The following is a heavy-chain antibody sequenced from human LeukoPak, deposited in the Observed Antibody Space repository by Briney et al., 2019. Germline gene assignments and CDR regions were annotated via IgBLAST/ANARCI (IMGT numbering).Heavy chain of an antibody. CDR3: ARDQYYDYVWGSYRFATYDY. D-gene: IGHD3-16*02. CDR2: ISYDGSNK. Sequence: PRGSLRLSCAASGFTFSSYAMHWVRQAPGKGLEWVAVISYDGSNKYYADSVKGRFTISRDNSKNTLYLQMNSLRAEDTAVYYCARDQYYDYVWGSYRFATYDYWGQGTLVTVSS. V-gene: IGHV3-30-3*01. J-gene: IGHJ4*02. CDR1: GFTFSSYA.